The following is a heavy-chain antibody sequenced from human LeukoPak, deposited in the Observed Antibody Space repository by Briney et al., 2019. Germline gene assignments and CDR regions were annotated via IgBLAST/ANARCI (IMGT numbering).Heavy chain of an antibody. Sequence: GGSLRLSCAASGFTFSSYAMSWVRQAPGKGLEWVAGISNSGGTTYFADSVKGRFTISRDNSKNTLYLQMNSLRAEDTAVYYCARGGSYPGSGSYAYYYGMDVWGKGTTVTVSS. V-gene: IGHV3-23*01. D-gene: IGHD3-10*01. J-gene: IGHJ6*04. CDR2: ISNSGGTT. CDR3: ARGGSYPGSGSYAYYYGMDV. CDR1: GFTFSSYA.